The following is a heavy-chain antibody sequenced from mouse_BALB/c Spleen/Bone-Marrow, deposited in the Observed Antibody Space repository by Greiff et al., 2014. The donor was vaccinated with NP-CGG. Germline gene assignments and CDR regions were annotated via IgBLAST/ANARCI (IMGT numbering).Heavy chain of an antibody. Sequence: QVQLKESGPGLVAPSQSLSITCSVSGVSLTSYGVHWVRPPPGKGLEWLGVIWAGGSTNYNSALMSRLSISKDNSKSQVFLKMNSLQTDDTAMYYCARVYLWYFDVWGAGTTVTVSS. V-gene: IGHV2-9*02. CDR1: GVSLTSYG. CDR3: ARVYLWYFDV. CDR2: IWAGGST. D-gene: IGHD2-3*01. J-gene: IGHJ1*01.